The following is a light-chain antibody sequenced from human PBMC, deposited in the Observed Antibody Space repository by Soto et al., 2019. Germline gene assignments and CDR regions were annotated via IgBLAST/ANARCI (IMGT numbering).Light chain of an antibody. Sequence: EIVMTQSPATLPVSPGERATLSCRASQSISRNLAWVQHKPGQSPRLLIYGASTRATGTPARFSGSGSGTEFTHTISSLQSDDFAVYYCQHYGDWPPRYTFGQGTKLESK. V-gene: IGKV3D-15*01. CDR3: QHYGDWPPRYT. J-gene: IGKJ2*01. CDR1: QSISRN. CDR2: GAS.